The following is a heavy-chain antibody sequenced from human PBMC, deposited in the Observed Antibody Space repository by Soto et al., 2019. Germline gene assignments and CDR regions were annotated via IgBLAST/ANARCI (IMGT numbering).Heavy chain of an antibody. Sequence: EVQLVESGGGLVQPGGSLRLSCAASGFSFSSYDMHWVRQVTGKGLEWVSTIAAGGGTDYAGSVKGRFSISRDNGKNSLYLQMYCLSAVDTAVYYCAGGLGVSCRWCGSYVCISSLPDYWGQGTLVTVSS. D-gene: IGHD2-15*01. CDR2: IAAGGGT. V-gene: IGHV3-13*01. CDR3: AGGLGVSCRWCGSYVCISSLPDY. J-gene: IGHJ4*02. CDR1: GFSFSSYD.